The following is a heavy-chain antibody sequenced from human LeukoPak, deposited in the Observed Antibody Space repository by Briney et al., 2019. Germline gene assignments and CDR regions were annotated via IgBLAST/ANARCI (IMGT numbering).Heavy chain of an antibody. Sequence: PGGSLRLSCAASGFTVSSNYMSWVRQAPGKGLEWVSVIYSGGTANYADSVKGRFTISRDNSKNTLYLQMNYLRAEDTAVYYCAKDPTSVGGRHDWLLDSWGQGTLVTVSS. CDR1: GFTVSSNY. V-gene: IGHV3-53*01. D-gene: IGHD3-9*01. J-gene: IGHJ5*02. CDR3: AKDPTSVGGRHDWLLDS. CDR2: IYSGGTA.